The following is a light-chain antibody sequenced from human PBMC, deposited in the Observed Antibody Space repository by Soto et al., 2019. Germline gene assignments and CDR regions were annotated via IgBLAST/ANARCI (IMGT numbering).Light chain of an antibody. Sequence: DIQMTQSPSTLSASVGDRVTITCRASQSISSLLAWYQQKPGKAPSLLIYNASSLESGVASRFSGSGSGTEFTLTISSLQPDEFATYYCQQYNSYSPFTFGQGTKLEI. J-gene: IGKJ2*01. CDR2: NAS. CDR1: QSISSL. V-gene: IGKV1-5*03. CDR3: QQYNSYSPFT.